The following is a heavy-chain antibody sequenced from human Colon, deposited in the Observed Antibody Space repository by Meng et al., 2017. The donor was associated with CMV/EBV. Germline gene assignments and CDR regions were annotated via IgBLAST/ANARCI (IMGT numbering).Heavy chain of an antibody. J-gene: IGHJ4*02. D-gene: IGHD6-13*01. V-gene: IGHV3-7*01. CDR2: IKQDGSEK. CDR1: GFTFSSNW. Sequence: GGSLRLSCAASGFTFSSNWMNWVRQAPWKGLEWVANIKQDGSEKYYVDSVKGRFTISRDNAKNSLYLQMSSLRAEDTALYYCARDSPHEQQLLRGIDYWGQGTLVTVSS. CDR3: ARDSPHEQQLLRGIDY.